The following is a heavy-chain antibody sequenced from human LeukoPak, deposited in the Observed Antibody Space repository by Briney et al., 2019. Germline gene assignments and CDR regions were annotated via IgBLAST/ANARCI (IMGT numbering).Heavy chain of an antibody. CDR1: GFIFSSYN. Sequence: PGGSLRLSCAASGFIFSSYNMNWVRQAPGKGLEWVSSISSSSSYISYAGSVKGRFTISRDNAKNSLYLQMNSLRAEDTAVYYCAKIWFGDPKGAFDIWGQGTMVTVSS. V-gene: IGHV3-21*01. CDR2: ISSSSSYI. CDR3: AKIWFGDPKGAFDI. J-gene: IGHJ3*02. D-gene: IGHD3-10*01.